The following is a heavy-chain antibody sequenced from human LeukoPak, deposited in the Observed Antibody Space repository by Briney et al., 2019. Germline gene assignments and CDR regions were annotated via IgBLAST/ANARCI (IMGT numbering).Heavy chain of an antibody. J-gene: IGHJ4*02. CDR3: ARDFGQNFDY. CDR1: GGSISSYY. D-gene: IGHD3/OR15-3a*01. V-gene: IGHV4-59*12. CDR2: IYYSGST. Sequence: SETLSLTCTVSGGSISSYYWSWIRQPPGKGLEWIGYIYYSGSTYYNPSLKSRVTISVDTSKNQFSLKLSSVTAADTAVYYCARDFGQNFDYWGQGTLVTVSS.